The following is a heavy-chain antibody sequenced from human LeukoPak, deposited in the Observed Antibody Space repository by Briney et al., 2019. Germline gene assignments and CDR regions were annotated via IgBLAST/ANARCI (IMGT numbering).Heavy chain of an antibody. V-gene: IGHV3-23*01. CDR3: AKRRAAGIAVTGDLDY. Sequence: GGSLRLSCAAPGFTFSIYAMTWVCQAPGKGLEWVSVISGSGGSTYYADSVKGRFTISRDSSKNTLYLQMNSLRAEDTAVYYCAKRRAAGIAVTGDLDYWGQGTLVTVSS. CDR1: GFTFSIYA. D-gene: IGHD6-19*01. CDR2: ISGSGGST. J-gene: IGHJ4*02.